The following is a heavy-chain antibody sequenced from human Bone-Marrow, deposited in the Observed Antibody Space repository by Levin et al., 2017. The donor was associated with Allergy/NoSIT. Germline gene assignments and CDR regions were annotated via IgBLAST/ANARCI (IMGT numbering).Heavy chain of an antibody. V-gene: IGHV4-31*03. D-gene: IGHD3-10*01. CDR2: IYYNGST. CDR1: GASIRSGAYY. CDR3: ARVLAGFDGSAMGYDY. J-gene: IGHJ4*02. Sequence: SETLSLTCTVSGASIRSGAYYWSWVRQPPGQGLEWIGYIYYNGSTYFNPSLKSRVSISVDTSKNQFSLKLSSVTAADTADYYCARVLAGFDGSAMGYDYWGRGSLVTVSS.